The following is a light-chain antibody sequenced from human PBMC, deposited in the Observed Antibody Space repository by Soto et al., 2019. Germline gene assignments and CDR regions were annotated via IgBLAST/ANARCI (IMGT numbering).Light chain of an antibody. J-gene: IGLJ2*01. CDR3: RSYTSSISLVV. CDR1: SSDVGAYNY. Sequence: QSALTQPASVSGSPGQSITISCTGTSSDVGAYNYVSWYQQHPGKAPKLIIYDVSNRPSGVSNRFSGSKSGTTASLTISGLQAEDEADYYCRSYTSSISLVVFGGGTKLTVL. V-gene: IGLV2-14*03. CDR2: DVS.